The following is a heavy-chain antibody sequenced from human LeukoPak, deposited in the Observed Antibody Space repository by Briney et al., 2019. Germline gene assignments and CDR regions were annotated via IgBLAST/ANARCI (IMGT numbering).Heavy chain of an antibody. V-gene: IGHV3-74*01. CDR3: ARGISAWHFDL. D-gene: IGHD6-19*01. CDR2: INTDGSST. J-gene: IGHJ4*01. Sequence: GGSLRLSCAASGFTFSSYWMHWARQAPGKGLVWVSRINTDGSSTNYADSVKGRFTISRDNSKSTLYVHMNSLRADDTAVYYCARGISAWHFDLWGQGTLVTVSS. CDR1: GFTFSSYW.